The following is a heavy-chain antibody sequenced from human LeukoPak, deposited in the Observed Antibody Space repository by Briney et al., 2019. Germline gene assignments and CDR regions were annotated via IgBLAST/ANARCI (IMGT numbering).Heavy chain of an antibody. V-gene: IGHV3-11*04. CDR1: GFTFSDYY. CDR3: AREGVSTVTSILVVISFDY. D-gene: IGHD3-22*01. J-gene: IGHJ4*02. CDR2: ISGSGSVI. Sequence: GGSLRLSCAASGFTFSDYYMTWIRQAPGKGLESVAYISGSGSVIVYADSVKGRFTISRDNAKNSLYLQMNSLRPEDTAIYYCAREGVSTVTSILVVISFDYWGQGALVTVSS.